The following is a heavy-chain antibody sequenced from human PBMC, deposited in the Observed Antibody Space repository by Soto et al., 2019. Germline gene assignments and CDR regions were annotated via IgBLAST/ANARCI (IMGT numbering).Heavy chain of an antibody. D-gene: IGHD6-25*01. CDR1: GGSVSSGSYY. Sequence: QVQLQESGPGLVKPSETLSLTCTVSGGSVSSGSYYWSWIRQPPGKGLEWIGYIYYSGSTNYNPSLKSRVTISVDTSKNQFSLKLSSVTAADTAVYYCARDQGAAAGTDYWGQGTLVTVSS. CDR2: IYYSGST. J-gene: IGHJ4*02. CDR3: ARDQGAAAGTDY. V-gene: IGHV4-61*01.